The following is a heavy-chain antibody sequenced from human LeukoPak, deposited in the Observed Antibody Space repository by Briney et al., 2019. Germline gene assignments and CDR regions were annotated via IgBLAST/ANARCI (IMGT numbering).Heavy chain of an antibody. Sequence: GGSLRLSCAASGFTFSSYWMYWVRQAPGKGLVWVSRINSDARNTNYADSVQGRFTISRDNAKNTLYLQMNSLRVEDTAVYYCAKRMEAASYFDYWGQGTVVTVSS. CDR1: GFTFSSYW. CDR3: AKRMEAASYFDY. J-gene: IGHJ4*02. D-gene: IGHD2-8*01. V-gene: IGHV3-74*01. CDR2: INSDARNT.